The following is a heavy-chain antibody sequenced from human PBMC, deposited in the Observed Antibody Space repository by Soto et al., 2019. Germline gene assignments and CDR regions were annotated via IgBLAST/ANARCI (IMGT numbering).Heavy chain of an antibody. CDR1: GYGFTTYG. CDR2: ISAHNGNT. J-gene: IGHJ4*02. Sequence: QVHLVQSGAEVKKPGASVKVSCKGSGYGFTTYGITWVRQAPGQGLEWMAWISAHNGNTDYAQNLKGRVTVTRDTSTSTAYMELRSRRSDDTAVYYCARGRYGDYWGQGARVSVSS. D-gene: IGHD1-1*01. V-gene: IGHV1-18*01. CDR3: ARGRYGDY.